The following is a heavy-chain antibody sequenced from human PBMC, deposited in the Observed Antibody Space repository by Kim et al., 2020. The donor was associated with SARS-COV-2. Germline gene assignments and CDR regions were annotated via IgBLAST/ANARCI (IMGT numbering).Heavy chain of an antibody. J-gene: IGHJ6*02. V-gene: IGHV3-23*01. CDR2: GAGA. Sequence: GAGACCGDSVKGRFTISRDNSKNTLYLQMNGLRAEDTAVYYCAKSYDMDVWGQGTTVTVSS. CDR3: AKSYDMDV.